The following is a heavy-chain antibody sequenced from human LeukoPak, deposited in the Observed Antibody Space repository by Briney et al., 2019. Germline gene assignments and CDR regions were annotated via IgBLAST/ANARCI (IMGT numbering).Heavy chain of an antibody. CDR2: ISDYNGNR. J-gene: IGHJ4*02. CDR3: ARSIAVAGTPFDY. Sequence: ASVKVSCKASGYTFTSYGISWVRQAPGQGLEWMGWISDYNGNRNYAQKLQGRDTINTDTSTSTAYMELRSLRSDDTAVYYCARSIAVAGTPFDYWGQGTLVTVSS. D-gene: IGHD6-19*01. CDR1: GYTFTSYG. V-gene: IGHV1-18*01.